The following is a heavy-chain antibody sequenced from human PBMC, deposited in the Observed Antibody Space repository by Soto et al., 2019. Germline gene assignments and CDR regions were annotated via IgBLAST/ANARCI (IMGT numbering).Heavy chain of an antibody. CDR3: ARESEDLTSNFDY. CDR2: ISSTTNYI. J-gene: IGHJ4*02. Sequence: GGSLRVSCAASGFTFTRYSMNWVRQSPGKGLEWVSSISSTTNYIYYGDSMKSRFNISRDNAKNSLYLEMNSLSAEDTAVYYCARESEDLTSNFDYWGQGTLVTVSS. V-gene: IGHV3-21*06. CDR1: GFTFTRYS.